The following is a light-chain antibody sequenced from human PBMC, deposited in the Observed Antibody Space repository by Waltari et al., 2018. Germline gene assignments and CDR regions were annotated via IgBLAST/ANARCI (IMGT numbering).Light chain of an antibody. Sequence: QSALTQPRSVSGSPGQSVTPSCTGPNSDVGAYNSVSWYQQRPGQAPKLVIYAVDKRPSGVPDRFSGSKAGNTASLTISGLQTDDEADYYCCSYAGRYTSVFGGGTKVTVL. V-gene: IGLV2-11*01. J-gene: IGLJ2*01. CDR1: NSDVGAYNS. CDR2: AVD. CDR3: CSYAGRYTSV.